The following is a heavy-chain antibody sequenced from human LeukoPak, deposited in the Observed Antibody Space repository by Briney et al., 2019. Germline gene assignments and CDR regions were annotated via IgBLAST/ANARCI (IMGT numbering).Heavy chain of an antibody. CDR2: ISSSSSYI. Sequence: GGSLRLSCAASGFTFSSYSMNWVRQAPGKGLEWVSSISSSSSYIYYADSVKGRFTISRDNAENSLYLQMNSLRAEDTAVYYCARDRPLGYCSSTSCPTDAFDIWGQGTMVTVSS. CDR3: ARDRPLGYCSSTSCPTDAFDI. V-gene: IGHV3-21*01. D-gene: IGHD2-2*01. CDR1: GFTFSSYS. J-gene: IGHJ3*02.